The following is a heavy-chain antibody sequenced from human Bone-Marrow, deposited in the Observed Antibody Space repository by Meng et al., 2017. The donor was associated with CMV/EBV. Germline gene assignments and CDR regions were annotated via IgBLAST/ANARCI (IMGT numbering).Heavy chain of an antibody. CDR2: IKQDGSEK. D-gene: IGHD6-6*01. CDR1: GFTVSSNY. Sequence: GGSLRLSCAASGFTVSSNYMSWVRQAPGKGLEWVANIKQDGSEKYYVDSVKGRFTISRDNAKNSLYLQMNSLRAEDTAVYYCARSSSGPFDYWGQGTLVTVSS. J-gene: IGHJ4*02. V-gene: IGHV3-7*01. CDR3: ARSSSGPFDY.